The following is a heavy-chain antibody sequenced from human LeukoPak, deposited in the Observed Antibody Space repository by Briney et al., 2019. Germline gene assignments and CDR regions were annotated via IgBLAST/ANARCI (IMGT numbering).Heavy chain of an antibody. CDR2: INPNSGGT. CDR3: ASAQRAVTTFYYYYYCMDV. D-gene: IGHD4-17*01. CDR1: GYTFTGYY. Sequence: VSVKVSCKASGYTFTGYYMHWVRQAPGQGLEWMGWINPNSGGTNYAQKFQGRVTLTSDTSISTAYMELSRLRSDDTAVYYCASAQRAVTTFYYYYYCMDVWGQGTTVTVSS. V-gene: IGHV1-2*02. J-gene: IGHJ6*02.